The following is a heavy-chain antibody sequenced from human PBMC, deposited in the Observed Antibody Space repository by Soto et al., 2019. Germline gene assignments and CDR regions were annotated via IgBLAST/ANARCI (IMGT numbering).Heavy chain of an antibody. CDR3: VHVGTIFGVVINFDY. D-gene: IGHD3-3*01. CDR2: IYWDDDK. Sequence: QITLKESGPTLVKPTQTLTLTCTFSGFSLSTSGVGVGWIRQPPGKALEWLAHIYWDDDKRYRPSLKSRLTITKDTSKNQVVLTMTNMDPVDIGTYYCVHVGTIFGVVINFDYWGPGTLVTVSS. J-gene: IGHJ4*02. V-gene: IGHV2-5*02. CDR1: GFSLSTSGVG.